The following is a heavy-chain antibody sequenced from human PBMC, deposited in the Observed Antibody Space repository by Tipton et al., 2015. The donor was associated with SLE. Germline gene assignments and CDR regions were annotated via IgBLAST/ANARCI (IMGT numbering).Heavy chain of an antibody. V-gene: IGHV3-48*04. CDR1: GFTFSSYW. J-gene: IGHJ4*02. D-gene: IGHD1-26*01. Sequence: SLRLSCAASGFTFSSYWMHWVRQAPGKGLEWVAYISSSGITINYADCVKGRFTISRDNAKNSLYLQMNSLRAEDTAVYYCARDSSGSYNARADYWGQGTLVTVSS. CDR3: ARDSSGSYNARADY. CDR2: ISSSGITI.